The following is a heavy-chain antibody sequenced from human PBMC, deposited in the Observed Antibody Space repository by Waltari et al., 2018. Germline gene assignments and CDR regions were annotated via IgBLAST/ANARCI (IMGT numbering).Heavy chain of an antibody. J-gene: IGHJ2*01. CDR1: GYSISSGYS. D-gene: IGHD4-17*01. CDR2: IYHSGST. V-gene: IGHV4-38-2*01. CDR3: VHDYGDSYWYFDL. Sequence: QVQLQESGPGLVKPSETLSLTCAVSGYSISSGYSWGWIRQPPGKGLEWIGSIYHSGSTYYNPSLKSRVTISVDTSKNQFSLKLSSVTAADTAVYYAVHDYGDSYWYFDLWGRGTLVTVSS.